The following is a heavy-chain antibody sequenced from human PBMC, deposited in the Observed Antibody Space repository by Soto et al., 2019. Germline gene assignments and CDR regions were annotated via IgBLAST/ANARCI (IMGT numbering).Heavy chain of an antibody. V-gene: IGHV1-46*01. CDR1: GDTFSDYY. CDR2: VNPSGGHT. Sequence: QVQLMQSGAEVKKPGASVKVSCKASGDTFSDYYIHWVRQAPGQGLEWMGTVNPSGGHTTYSQHFLGRVTMTRDTSTSTLHMELTSLTSEDTAVYYCARGGHVVVVTAALVYWGQGTLVTVSS. CDR3: ARGGHVVVVTAALVY. J-gene: IGHJ4*02. D-gene: IGHD2-21*02.